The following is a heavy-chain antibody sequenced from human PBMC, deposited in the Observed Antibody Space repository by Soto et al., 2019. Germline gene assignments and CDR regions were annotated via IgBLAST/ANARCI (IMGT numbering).Heavy chain of an antibody. J-gene: IGHJ6*02. CDR2: IIPIFGSP. CDR3: ATPMASTSSSRIGYYHFGVDV. Sequence: ASVKVSCKASGGTFSNYAITWVREAPGRGLEWMGGIIPIFGSPNYAQNFQGRVTFTADRSTSTSYMEMSSLTSEDTAVYYCATPMASTSSSRIGYYHFGVDVWGQGTTVTVSS. CDR1: GGTFSNYA. V-gene: IGHV1-69*06. D-gene: IGHD6-6*01.